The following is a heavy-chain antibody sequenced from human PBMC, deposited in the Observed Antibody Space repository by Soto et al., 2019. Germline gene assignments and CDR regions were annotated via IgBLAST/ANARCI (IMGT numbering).Heavy chain of an antibody. J-gene: IGHJ6*02. Sequence: SETLSLTFAVSGGSISSSNWWSWVRQPPGKGLEWIGEIYHSGSTNYNPSLKSRVTISVDKSKNQFSLKLSSVTAADTAVYYCASDFYDFENYYYFGMDVWGQGTTVT. CDR3: ASDFYDFENYYYFGMDV. D-gene: IGHD3-3*01. V-gene: IGHV4-4*02. CDR1: GGSISSSNW. CDR2: IYHSGST.